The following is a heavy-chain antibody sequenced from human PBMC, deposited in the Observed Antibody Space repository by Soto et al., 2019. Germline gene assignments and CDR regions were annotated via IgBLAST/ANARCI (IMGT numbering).Heavy chain of an antibody. V-gene: IGHV3-64*01. CDR2: ISSNGGST. CDR3: GRDGGWGIKSYFYRGV. J-gene: IGHJ6*03. D-gene: IGHD3-16*01. Sequence: GGSLRLSCAASGFTFSSYAMHWVRQAPGKGLEYVSAISSNGGSTYYANSVKGRFTISRVNSKNTLYLQMGSLRAEDMAVYYCGRDGGWGIKSYFYRGVGGKGPRVTVP. CDR1: GFTFSSYA.